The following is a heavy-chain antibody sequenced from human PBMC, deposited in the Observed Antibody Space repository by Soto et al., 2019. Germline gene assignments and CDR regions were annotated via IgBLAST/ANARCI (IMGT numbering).Heavy chain of an antibody. CDR2: IYPGDSDT. D-gene: IGHD2-2*01. J-gene: IGHJ6*02. V-gene: IGHV5-51*01. CDR1: GYSFTSYW. CDR3: ASSIVVVPAAIPSYYYYYYGMDV. Sequence: GESLKISCKGSGYSFTSYWIGWVRQMPGKGLEWMGIIYPGDSDTRYSPSFQGQVTISADKSISTAYLQWSSLKASDTAMYYCASSIVVVPAAIPSYYYYYYGMDVWGQGTTVNVS.